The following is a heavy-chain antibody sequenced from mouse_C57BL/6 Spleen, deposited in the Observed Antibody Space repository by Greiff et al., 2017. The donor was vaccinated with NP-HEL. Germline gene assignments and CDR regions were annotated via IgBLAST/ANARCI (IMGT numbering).Heavy chain of an antibody. CDR1: GYTFTSYW. J-gene: IGHJ1*03. D-gene: IGHD1-1*01. Sequence: QVQLQQPGAELVKPGASVKLSCKASGYTFTSYWMPWVKQRPGRGLAWIGRIDPNSGGTKYNEKCKSKATLTVDTPSSTAYMQLSSLTSEDSAVYYCARWDAPTVDWYFDGWGTGTRVTVAS. V-gene: IGHV1-72*01. CDR3: ARWDAPTVDWYFDG. CDR2: IDPNSGGT.